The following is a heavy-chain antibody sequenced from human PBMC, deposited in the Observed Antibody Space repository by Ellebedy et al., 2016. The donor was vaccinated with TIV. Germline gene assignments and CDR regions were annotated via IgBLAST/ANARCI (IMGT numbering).Heavy chain of an antibody. D-gene: IGHD4-23*01. J-gene: IGHJ3*01. CDR1: GFTFSNNS. CDR3: ARDPVGVGPAFDV. V-gene: IGHV3-23*01. CDR2: ITESGGNT. Sequence: GESLKISCTASGFTFSNNSMNWVRQAPGKGLEWVSSITESGGNTYYADSVKGRFTISRDNSKDTLYLQMNSLRAEDTAIYYCARDPVGVGPAFDVWGQGTMVTVSS.